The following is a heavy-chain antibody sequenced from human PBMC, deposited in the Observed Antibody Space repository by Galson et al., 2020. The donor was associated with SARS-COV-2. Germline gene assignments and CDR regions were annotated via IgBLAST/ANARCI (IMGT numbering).Heavy chain of an antibody. CDR2: IYYSGST. CDR3: ARAKWEPNYGGNPFDY. D-gene: IGHD4-17*01. V-gene: IGHV4-30-4*01. J-gene: IGHJ4*02. Sequence: SETLSLTCTVSGGSISSGDYYWSWIRQPPGKGLEWIGYIYYSGSTYYNPSLKSRVTISVDTSKNQFSLKLSSVTAADTAVYYCARAKWEPNYGGNPFDYWGQGTLVTVSS. CDR1: GGSISSGDYY.